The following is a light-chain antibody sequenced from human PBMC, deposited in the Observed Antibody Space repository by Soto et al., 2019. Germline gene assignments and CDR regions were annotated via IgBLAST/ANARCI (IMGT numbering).Light chain of an antibody. CDR1: QDIRNY. CDR2: DAS. CDR3: QQLSTYPST. Sequence: IQLTQSPSSLSASVGDRVTVTCRASQDIRNYLAWYQQKPGKAPKLLICDASTLYSGVPSRFSGSGSGTDFTLTISSLQAEDFATYYCQQLSTYPSTFGGGTKVDIK. V-gene: IGKV1-9*01. J-gene: IGKJ4*01.